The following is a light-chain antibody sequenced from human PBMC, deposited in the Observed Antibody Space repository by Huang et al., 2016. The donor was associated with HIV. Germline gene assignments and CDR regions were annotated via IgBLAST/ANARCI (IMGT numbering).Light chain of an antibody. CDR2: WAS. CDR1: QSVLDSSNNKNY. J-gene: IGKJ1*01. CDR3: QQYYSTPRT. Sequence: DIVMTQSPDSLAVSLGERAPGNWKSSQSVLDSSNNKNYLAWYQQKPGQPPKLLIYWASTRESGVPDRFNGSGSGTDFTLTISSLQAEDVAVYYCQQYYSTPRTFGQGTKVEIK. V-gene: IGKV4-1*01.